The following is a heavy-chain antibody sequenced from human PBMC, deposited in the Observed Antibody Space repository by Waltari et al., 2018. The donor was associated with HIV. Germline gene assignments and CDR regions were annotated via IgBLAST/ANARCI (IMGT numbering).Heavy chain of an antibody. Sequence: QVVLIESGAEVKQPGGSVKVSCKVAGSSLTKLSMHWVRQAPGKGLEWMGGFDPEGDETIYAQKFQGRLSMTEDTSTDTAYMELRGLRSDDTAVYYCASNDRPVYFFDYWSHGTLVTVSS. V-gene: IGHV1-24*01. CDR3: ASNDRPVYFFDY. J-gene: IGHJ4*01. CDR1: GSSLTKLS. D-gene: IGHD3-9*01. CDR2: FDPEGDET.